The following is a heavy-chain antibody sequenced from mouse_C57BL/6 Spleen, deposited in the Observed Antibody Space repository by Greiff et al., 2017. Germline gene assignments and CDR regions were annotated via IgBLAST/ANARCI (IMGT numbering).Heavy chain of an antibody. D-gene: IGHD2-5*01. CDR2: IYPGDGDT. J-gene: IGHJ4*01. V-gene: IGHV1-80*01. CDR1: GYAFSSYW. Sequence: QVQLQQSGAELVKPGASVKISCKASGYAFSSYWMNWVKQRPGKGLEWIGQIYPGDGDTNYNGKFKGKATLTADKSSSTAYMQLSNLTSEDSAVYFGARGGVYYSNHGAMDYWGQGTSVTVSS. CDR3: ARGGVYYSNHGAMDY.